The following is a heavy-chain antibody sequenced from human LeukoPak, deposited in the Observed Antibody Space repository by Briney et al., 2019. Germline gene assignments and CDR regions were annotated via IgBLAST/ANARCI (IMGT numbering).Heavy chain of an antibody. Sequence: SVKVSCKASGGTFSSYAISWVRQAPGQGLEWMGGIIPIFGTANYAQKFQGRVTITADESTSTAYMELSSLRSEDTAVYYCARAGHCSSTSCYSSIAARRQLPLDYWGQGTLVTVSS. CDR3: ARAGHCSSTSCYSSIAARRQLPLDY. D-gene: IGHD2-2*01. CDR2: IIPIFGTA. CDR1: GGTFSSYA. J-gene: IGHJ4*02. V-gene: IGHV1-69*13.